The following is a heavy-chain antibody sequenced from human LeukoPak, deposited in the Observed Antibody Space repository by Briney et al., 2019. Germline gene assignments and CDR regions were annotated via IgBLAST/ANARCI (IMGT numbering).Heavy chain of an antibody. CDR1: GFTFSSYS. CDR2: ISSSSYI. Sequence: GGSLRLSCAASGFTFSSYSMNWVRQAPGKGLEWVSSISSSSYIYYADSVKGRFTISRDNAKNSLYLQMNSLRAEDTAVYYCARDRITMVRGGLDYYYMDVWGKGTTVTISS. J-gene: IGHJ6*03. CDR3: ARDRITMVRGGLDYYYMDV. D-gene: IGHD3-10*01. V-gene: IGHV3-21*01.